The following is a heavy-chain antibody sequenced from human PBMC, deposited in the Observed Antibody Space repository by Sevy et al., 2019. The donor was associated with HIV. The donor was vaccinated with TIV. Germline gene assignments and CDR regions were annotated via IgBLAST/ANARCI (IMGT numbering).Heavy chain of an antibody. Sequence: SETPSLTCTVSGGSISAYYWSWIRQPPGKALEYIGYIYYNGSPNYNPSPGNRVTMSVDTSKNRFSLKLNSVTAADTAVYYCTRAPPVRSGDDSLNWFDPWGQGTLVTVSS. D-gene: IGHD5-12*01. CDR2: IYYNGSP. CDR1: GGSISAYY. CDR3: TRAPPVRSGDDSLNWFDP. V-gene: IGHV4-59*01. J-gene: IGHJ5*02.